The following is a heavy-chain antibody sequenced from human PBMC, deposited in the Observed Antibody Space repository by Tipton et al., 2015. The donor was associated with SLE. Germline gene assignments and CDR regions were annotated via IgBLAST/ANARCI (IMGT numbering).Heavy chain of an antibody. V-gene: IGHV3-30-3*02. CDR2: ISYDGSNK. Sequence: SLRLSCAASGFTFSSYPMHWVRQAPGKGLEWVAFISYDGSNKYYADSVKGRFTISRDNSKNTLYLQMNSLRAEDTAVYYCAKSQGLTLLRGEDIDYWGQGTQATVSS. CDR1: GFTFSSYP. CDR3: AKSQGLTLLRGEDIDY. D-gene: IGHD2-15*01. J-gene: IGHJ4*02.